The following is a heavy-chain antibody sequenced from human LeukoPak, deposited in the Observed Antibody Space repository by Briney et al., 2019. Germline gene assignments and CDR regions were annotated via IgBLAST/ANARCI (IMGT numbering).Heavy chain of an antibody. V-gene: IGHV3-21*01. CDR1: GFTFSSYS. CDR2: ISSSSSYI. D-gene: IGHD3-10*01. CDR3: ARDRLLWFGEHRGAFDI. J-gene: IGHJ3*02. Sequence: GGSLRLSCAASGFTFSSYSMNWVRQAPGKGLEWVSSISSSSSYIYYADSVKGRFTISRDNAKNSLYLQMNSLRAEDTAVYYCARDRLLWFGEHRGAFDIWGQGTMVTVSS.